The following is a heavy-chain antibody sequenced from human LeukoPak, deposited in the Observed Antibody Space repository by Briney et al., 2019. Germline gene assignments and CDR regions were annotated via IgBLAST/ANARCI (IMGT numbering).Heavy chain of an antibody. CDR2: INHSGST. V-gene: IGHV4-34*01. CDR1: GGSFSGYY. J-gene: IGHJ6*02. Sequence: PSETLSPTCAVYGGSFSGYYWSWIRQPPGKGLEWIGEINHSGSTNYNPSLKSRLTISADSSKNQFSLRLSSVTAADTAVYYCARARNYYYYLGVWGQGTTVTVSS. CDR3: ARARNYYYYLGV.